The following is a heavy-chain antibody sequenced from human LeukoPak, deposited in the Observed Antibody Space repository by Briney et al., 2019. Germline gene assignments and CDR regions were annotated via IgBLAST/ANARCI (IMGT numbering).Heavy chain of an antibody. CDR1: GFTFSSYW. CDR2: INSDGSST. Sequence: GGSLRLSCAASGFTFSSYWMHWVRQAPGKGLVWVSRINSDGSSTSYADSVKGRFTISGDNSKNTLYLQMNSLRAEDTAVYYCAKDSIKYQLLWGFDYWGQGTLVTVSS. CDR3: AKDSIKYQLLWGFDY. J-gene: IGHJ4*02. D-gene: IGHD2-2*01. V-gene: IGHV3-74*01.